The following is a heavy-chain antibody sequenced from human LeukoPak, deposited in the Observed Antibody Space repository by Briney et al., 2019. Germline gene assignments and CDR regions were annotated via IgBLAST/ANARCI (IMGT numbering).Heavy chain of an antibody. CDR1: GFTFSTYC. J-gene: IGHJ3*02. CDR3: AKAGQIVATITAFDI. CDR2: ISGSGGST. V-gene: IGHV3-23*01. D-gene: IGHD5-12*01. Sequence: PGGSLRLSCAASGFTFSTYCMNWVRQAPGKGLEWVSAISGSGGSTYYADSVKGRFTISRDNSKNTLYLQMNSLRAEDTAVYYCAKAGQIVATITAFDIWGQGTMVTVSS.